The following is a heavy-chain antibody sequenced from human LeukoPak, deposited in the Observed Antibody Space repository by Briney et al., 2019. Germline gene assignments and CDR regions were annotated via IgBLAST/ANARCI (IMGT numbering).Heavy chain of an antibody. CDR3: TRGHWGLQS. J-gene: IGHJ5*02. CDR1: GASVTDYY. CDR2: IHHSGNS. D-gene: IGHD7-27*01. V-gene: IGHV4-59*02. Sequence: SETLSLTCTVSGASVTDYYWSWIRQSPGKGLEWIGYIHHSGNSDYNPSLRSRVTTSLDTSKNRFSLNLISVTAADTAVYYCTRGHWGLQSWSQGTLVTVSS.